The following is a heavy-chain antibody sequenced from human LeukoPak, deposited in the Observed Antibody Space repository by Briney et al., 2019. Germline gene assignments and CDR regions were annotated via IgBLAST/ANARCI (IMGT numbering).Heavy chain of an antibody. Sequence: SETLSLTCTVSGGSISSSSYYWGWIRQPPGKGLEWIGSIYYSGSTYYNPSLKSRVTISVDTSKNQFSLKLSSVTAADTAVYYCARGNAARFLEWSAYYYYMDVWGKGTTVTVSS. D-gene: IGHD3-3*01. CDR3: ARGNAARFLEWSAYYYYMDV. CDR2: IYYSGST. J-gene: IGHJ6*03. V-gene: IGHV4-39*07. CDR1: GGSISSSSYY.